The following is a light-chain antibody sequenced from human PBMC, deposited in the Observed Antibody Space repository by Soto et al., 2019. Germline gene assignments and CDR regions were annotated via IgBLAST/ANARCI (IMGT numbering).Light chain of an antibody. CDR2: DAS. CDR1: QTISSW. V-gene: IGKV1-33*01. J-gene: IGKJ4*01. CDR3: QQYDHLPLT. Sequence: DIQMSQSPSTLSGSVGDRVTITCRASQTISSWLDWYQQKPGKAPKLLIYDASNLQTGVPSRFSGSGSGTDFTFTISSLQPEDIATYYCQQYDHLPLTFGGGTKVDIK.